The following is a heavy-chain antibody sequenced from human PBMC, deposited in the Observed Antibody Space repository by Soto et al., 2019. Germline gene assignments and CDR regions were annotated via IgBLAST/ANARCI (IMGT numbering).Heavy chain of an antibody. CDR3: ARQVIDYGDSSLDY. D-gene: IGHD4-17*01. CDR1: GGSISSYY. V-gene: IGHV4-59*08. J-gene: IGHJ4*02. Sequence: QVQLQESGPGLVKPSETLSLTCTVSGGSISSYYWSWIRQPPGKGLEWIGYIYYSGSTNYNPSLKSRVTISVDTSKNQFSLKLSSVTAADTAVYYCARQVIDYGDSSLDYWGQGTLVTVSS. CDR2: IYYSGST.